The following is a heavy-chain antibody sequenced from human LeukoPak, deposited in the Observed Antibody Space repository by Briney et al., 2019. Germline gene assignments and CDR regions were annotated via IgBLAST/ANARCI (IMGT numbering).Heavy chain of an antibody. Sequence: HTGGTLRLSCAASGFTFSSYGMSWVRQAPGKGLEWVGFIASKTYGGTAEYAASVKGRFTISRDDSKSIAYLQMNSLKTEDTAVYFCSRDQTPYYWGQGTLVTVSS. J-gene: IGHJ4*02. CDR3: SRDQTPYY. CDR2: IASKTYGGTA. CDR1: GFTFSSYG. V-gene: IGHV3-49*04.